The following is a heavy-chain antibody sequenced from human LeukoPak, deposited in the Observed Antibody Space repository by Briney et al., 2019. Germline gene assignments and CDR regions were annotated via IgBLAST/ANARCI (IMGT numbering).Heavy chain of an antibody. D-gene: IGHD3-22*01. CDR3: ARDGTDYYDSSGYYYGFLSWFDP. CDR2: ISAYNGNT. Sequence: ASVKVSCKASGYTFTSYGISWVRQAPGQGLEWMGWISAYNGNTNYAQKLQGRVTMTTDTSTSTAYMELRSLRSDDTAVYYCARDGTDYYDSSGYYYGFLSWFDPWGQGTLVTVSS. CDR1: GYTFTSYG. V-gene: IGHV1-18*01. J-gene: IGHJ5*02.